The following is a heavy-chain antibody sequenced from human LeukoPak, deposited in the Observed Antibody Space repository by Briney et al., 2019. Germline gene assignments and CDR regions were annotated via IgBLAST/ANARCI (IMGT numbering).Heavy chain of an antibody. CDR2: IYWNDNQ. J-gene: IGHJ3*02. Sequence: SGPTLVKPTQTLTPTYTFSGFSLTTSGVGVGWIRQPPGEVVEWLARIYWNDNQRYRPSLQSNLNLTKDNYKNQVVLKLTNIDPVDTATYYYPHLYCSTTSCYSDAFDIWGPGTMVTVSS. CDR1: GFSLTTSGVG. V-gene: IGHV2-5*01. D-gene: IGHD2-2*01. CDR3: PHLYCSTTSCYSDAFDI.